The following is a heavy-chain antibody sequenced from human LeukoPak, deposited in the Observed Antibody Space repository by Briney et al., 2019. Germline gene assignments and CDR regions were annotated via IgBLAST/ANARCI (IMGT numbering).Heavy chain of an antibody. Sequence: PSETLSLTCTVSGGSISSYYWSWIRQPAGKGLEWIGRIYTSGSTNYNPSLKSRVTMSVDTSKNQFSLKLGSVTAADTAVYYCARDYYDSSGPGEYYYYMDVWGKGTTVTVSS. J-gene: IGHJ6*03. D-gene: IGHD3-22*01. CDR3: ARDYYDSSGPGEYYYYMDV. CDR1: GGSISSYY. V-gene: IGHV4-4*07. CDR2: IYTSGST.